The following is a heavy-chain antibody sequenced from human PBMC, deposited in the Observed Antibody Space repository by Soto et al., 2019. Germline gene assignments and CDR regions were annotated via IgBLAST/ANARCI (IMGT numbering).Heavy chain of an antibody. CDR2: INPNSGGT. J-gene: IGHJ4*02. D-gene: IGHD2-2*01. CDR1: GYTFTGYY. V-gene: IGHV1-2*04. CDR3: ARGHCSSTSCYAEAGSFDY. Sequence: QVQLVQSGAEVKKPGASVKVSCKASGYTFTGYYMHWVRQAPGQGLEWMGWINPNSGGTNYEQKVQGWVTMTRDTSISTPYMELSRLRSDDTAVYYCARGHCSSTSCYAEAGSFDYWGQGTLVTVSS.